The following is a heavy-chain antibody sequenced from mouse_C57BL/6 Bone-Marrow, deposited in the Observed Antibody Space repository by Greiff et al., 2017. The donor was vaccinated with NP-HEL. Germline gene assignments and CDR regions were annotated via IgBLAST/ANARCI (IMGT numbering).Heavy chain of an antibody. Sequence: VQLQQSGAELARPGASVKLSCKASGYTFTSYGISWVKQRTGQGLEWIGEIYPRSGNTYYNEKFKGKATLTADKSSSTAYMELRSLTSEDSAVYFCAKSLYYYGSSPWFAYWGQGTLVTVSA. V-gene: IGHV1-81*01. CDR3: AKSLYYYGSSPWFAY. J-gene: IGHJ3*01. D-gene: IGHD1-1*01. CDR2: IYPRSGNT. CDR1: GYTFTSYG.